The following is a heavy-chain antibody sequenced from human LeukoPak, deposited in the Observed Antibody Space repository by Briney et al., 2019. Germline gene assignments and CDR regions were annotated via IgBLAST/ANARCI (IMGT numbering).Heavy chain of an antibody. CDR2: ISGSSSAI. CDR3: ARRFGAARDDYMDV. J-gene: IGHJ6*03. D-gene: IGHD3-16*01. CDR1: RFTFSSYA. Sequence: GGSLRLSCAASRFTFSSYAMSWARQAPGKGLEWVSYISGSSSAIFYADSVKGRFTISRDNAKNSLYLQMNSLRAEDTAVYYCARRFGAARDDYMDVWGKGTTVTVSS. V-gene: IGHV3-48*01.